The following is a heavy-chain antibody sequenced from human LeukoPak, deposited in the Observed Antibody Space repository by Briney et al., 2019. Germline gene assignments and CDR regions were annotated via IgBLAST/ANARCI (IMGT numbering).Heavy chain of an antibody. D-gene: IGHD4-17*01. CDR3: AGTTVTTPIAFDY. J-gene: IGHJ4*02. CDR1: GFTFSSYG. V-gene: IGHV3-23*01. CDR2: ISGSGGST. Sequence: GGTLRLSCAASGFTFSSYGMSWVRQAPGKGLEWVSAISGSGGSTYYADSVKGRFTISRDNSKNTLYLQMNSLRAEDTAVYYCAGTTVTTPIAFDYWGQGTLVTVSS.